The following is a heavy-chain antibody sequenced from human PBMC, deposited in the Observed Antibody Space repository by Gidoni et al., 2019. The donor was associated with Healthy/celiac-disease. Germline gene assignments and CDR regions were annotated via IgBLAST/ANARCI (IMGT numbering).Heavy chain of an antibody. CDR3: ARLMEAAADYAEYFRH. CDR2: SYPGDSDT. Sequence: EVQLVQSGAEVKKPGEYLKISCKGSGYSFPSYWIGWVRQMPGKGLEWMGISYPGDSDTRYSPSFQGQVTISADKSISTAYLQWSSLKASDTAMYYCARLMEAAADYAEYFRHWGQGTLVTVSS. V-gene: IGHV5-51*01. CDR1: GYSFPSYW. J-gene: IGHJ1*01. D-gene: IGHD6-13*01.